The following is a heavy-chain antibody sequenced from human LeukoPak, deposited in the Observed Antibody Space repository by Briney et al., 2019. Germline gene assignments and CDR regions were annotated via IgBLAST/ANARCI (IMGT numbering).Heavy chain of an antibody. CDR2: IYTSGST. V-gene: IGHV4-4*07. CDR3: ARENGGSYREFDY. CDR1: GGSISSYY. D-gene: IGHD1-26*01. J-gene: IGHJ4*02. Sequence: SETLSLTCTVSGGSISSYYWSWIRQPAGKGLEWIGRIYTSGSTNYNASPKSRVSMSVDTSKNQFSLKLSSVTAADTAVFYCARENGGSYREFDYWGQGTLVTVSS.